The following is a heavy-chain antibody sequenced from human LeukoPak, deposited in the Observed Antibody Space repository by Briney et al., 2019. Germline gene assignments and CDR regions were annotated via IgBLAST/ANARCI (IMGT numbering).Heavy chain of an antibody. CDR2: IYSGST. Sequence: SETLSLTCTVSGDSIRSSNNYWAWVRQPPGKGLEWLGSIYSGSTYYNPSLKSLVTISVDTSRNQFSLNLYSVTAADTATYYCARRGITYSSSFFAYWGQGTLVTVSS. CDR3: ARRGITYSSSFFAY. V-gene: IGHV4-39*01. J-gene: IGHJ4*02. D-gene: IGHD6-13*01. CDR1: GDSIRSSNNY.